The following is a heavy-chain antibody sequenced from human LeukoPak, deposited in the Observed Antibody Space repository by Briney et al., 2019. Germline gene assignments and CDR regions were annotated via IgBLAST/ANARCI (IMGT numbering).Heavy chain of an antibody. CDR3: ARAAYTYYYDSSGYGRACYYYYMDV. D-gene: IGHD3-22*01. CDR2: INHSGST. J-gene: IGHJ6*03. Sequence: PSETLSLTCAVYGGSFSSYYWSWIRQPPGKGLEWIGEINHSGSTNYNPSLKSRVTISVDTSKNQFSLKLSSVTAADTAVYYCARAAYTYYYDSSGYGRACYYYYMDVWGKGTTVTVSS. CDR1: GGSFSSYY. V-gene: IGHV4-34*01.